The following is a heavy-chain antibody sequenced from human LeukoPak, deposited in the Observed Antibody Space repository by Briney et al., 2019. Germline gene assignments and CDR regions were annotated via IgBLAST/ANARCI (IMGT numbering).Heavy chain of an antibody. Sequence: SAKVSCKASGGTFSSYAISWVRQAPGQGLEWMGGIIPIFGTANYAQKFQGRVTITADESTSTAYMELSSLRSEDTAVYYCARMAASYGDYRDNWGQGTLVTVSS. CDR1: GGTFSSYA. D-gene: IGHD4-17*01. V-gene: IGHV1-69*01. CDR3: ARMAASYGDYRDN. J-gene: IGHJ4*02. CDR2: IIPIFGTA.